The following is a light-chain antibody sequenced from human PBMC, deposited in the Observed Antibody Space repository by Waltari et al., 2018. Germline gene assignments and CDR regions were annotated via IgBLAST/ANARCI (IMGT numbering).Light chain of an antibody. CDR3: CSYNDGPYV. Sequence: QSALTQPASVSGSPGQSITISCTGTSSDVGTYNLVSWYQQHPGKAPKLMIYEVTKRASGVSSRFSASLSGNTASLTISGLQAEDEADYYCCSYNDGPYVFGTGTKVTVL. V-gene: IGLV2-23*02. CDR1: SSDVGTYNL. CDR2: EVT. J-gene: IGLJ1*01.